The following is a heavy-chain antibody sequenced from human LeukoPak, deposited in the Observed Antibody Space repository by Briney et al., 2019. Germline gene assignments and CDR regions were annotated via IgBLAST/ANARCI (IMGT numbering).Heavy chain of an antibody. CDR2: IIPIFGTA. V-gene: IGHV1-69*05. CDR1: GGTFSSYA. D-gene: IGHD2-2*02. J-gene: IGHJ6*03. CDR3: ASNNCSSTSCYTRDYYHMDV. Sequence: ASVKVSCKASGGTFSSYAISWVRQAPGQGLEWMGGIIPIFGTANYAQKFQGRVTITTDESTSTAYMELSSLRSEDTAVYYCASNNCSSTSCYTRDYYHMDVWGKGTTVTVSS.